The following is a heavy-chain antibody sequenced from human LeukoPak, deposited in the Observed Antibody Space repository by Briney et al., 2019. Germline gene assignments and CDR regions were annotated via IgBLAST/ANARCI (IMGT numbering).Heavy chain of an antibody. V-gene: IGHV4-4*09. D-gene: IGHD4-17*01. CDR2: IYTSGST. J-gene: IGHJ6*03. CDR3: ARHGTTVTTYYYYYMDV. Sequence: SGTLSLTCTVSGGSISSYYWSWIRQPPGKGLEWIGYIYTSGSTNYNPSLKSRVTISVDTSKNQFSLKLSSVTAADTAVYYCARHGTTVTTYYYYYMDVWGKGTTVTVSS. CDR1: GGSISSYY.